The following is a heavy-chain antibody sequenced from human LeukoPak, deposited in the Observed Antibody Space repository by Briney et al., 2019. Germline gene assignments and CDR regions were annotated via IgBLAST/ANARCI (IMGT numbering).Heavy chain of an antibody. V-gene: IGHV3-30*02. J-gene: IGHJ4*02. D-gene: IGHD4-17*01. CDR1: GFTFSSYG. CDR3: AIDDYGDHIFDY. Sequence: GGSLRLSCAASGFTFSSYGMHWVRQAPGKGLEWVAFIRYDGSNKYYADSVKGRFTISRDNAKNTLYLQMNSLRAEDTAVYYCAIDDYGDHIFDYWGQGTLVTVSS. CDR2: IRYDGSNK.